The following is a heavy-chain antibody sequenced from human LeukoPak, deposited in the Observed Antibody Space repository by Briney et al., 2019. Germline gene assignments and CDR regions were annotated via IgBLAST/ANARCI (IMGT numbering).Heavy chain of an antibody. J-gene: IGHJ4*02. CDR3: ARDHGWSGELD. D-gene: IGHD3-3*01. V-gene: IGHV4-4*07. CDR1: GGSISNYY. Sequence: SETLSLTCTVSGGSISNYYWTWIRQPAGKGLEWIGRMHTSGSANYNPSLNSRATMSVDTSKNQFSLKLRSVTAADTAIYYCARDHGWSGELDWGQGTLVTVSS. CDR2: MHTSGSA.